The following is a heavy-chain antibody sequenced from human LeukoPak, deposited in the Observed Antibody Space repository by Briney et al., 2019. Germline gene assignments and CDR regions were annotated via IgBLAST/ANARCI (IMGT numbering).Heavy chain of an antibody. CDR3: ARDADIVATITFDY. Sequence: PGGSLRLSCAASGFTFSSYSMNWVRQAPGKGLEWVSYISSSSSTIYYADSVKGRFTISRDNAKNSLYLQMNSLRAEETAVYYCARDADIVATITFDYWGQGTLVTVSS. V-gene: IGHV3-48*01. CDR2: ISSSSSTI. J-gene: IGHJ4*02. D-gene: IGHD5-12*01. CDR1: GFTFSSYS.